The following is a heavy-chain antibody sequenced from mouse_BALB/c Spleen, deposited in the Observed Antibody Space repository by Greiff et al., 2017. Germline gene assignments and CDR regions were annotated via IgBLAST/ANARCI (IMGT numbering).Heavy chain of an antibody. CDR2: ISYSGST. D-gene: IGHD1-1*01. Sequence: EVQLQQSGPSLVKPSQTLSLTCSVTGDSITSGYWNWIRKFPGNKLEYMGYISYSGSTYYNPSLKSRISITRDTSKNQYYLQLNSVTTEDTATYYCARWGSSYTYYFDYWGQGTTLTVSS. CDR3: ARWGSSYTYYFDY. J-gene: IGHJ2*01. V-gene: IGHV3-8*02. CDR1: GDSITSGY.